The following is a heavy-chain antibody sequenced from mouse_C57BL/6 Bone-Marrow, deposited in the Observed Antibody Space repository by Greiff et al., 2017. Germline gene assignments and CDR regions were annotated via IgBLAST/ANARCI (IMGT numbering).Heavy chain of an antibody. Sequence: QVHVKQSGPGLVQPSQSLSITCTVSGFSLTSYGVHWVRQSPGKGLEWLGVIWRGGSTDYNAAFMSRLSITKDNSKSQVFFKMNSLQADDTAISYFAKDYGSNPYYFDYWGQGTTLTVSS. J-gene: IGHJ2*01. CDR1: GFSLTSYG. CDR3: AKDYGSNPYYFDY. D-gene: IGHD1-1*01. V-gene: IGHV2-5*01. CDR2: IWRGGST.